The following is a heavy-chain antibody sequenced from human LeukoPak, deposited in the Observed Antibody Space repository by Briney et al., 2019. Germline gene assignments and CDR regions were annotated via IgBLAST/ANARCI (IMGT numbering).Heavy chain of an antibody. J-gene: IGHJ3*02. Sequence: GGSLRLSRAASGFTFSDYYMSWIRQAPGKGLEWVSYISSSGSTMYYADSVKGRFTISRDNAKNSLYLQMNSLRAEDTAVYYCARDLSGSNAFDIWGQGTMVTVSS. D-gene: IGHD1-26*01. CDR3: ARDLSGSNAFDI. CDR2: ISSSGSTM. V-gene: IGHV3-11*04. CDR1: GFTFSDYY.